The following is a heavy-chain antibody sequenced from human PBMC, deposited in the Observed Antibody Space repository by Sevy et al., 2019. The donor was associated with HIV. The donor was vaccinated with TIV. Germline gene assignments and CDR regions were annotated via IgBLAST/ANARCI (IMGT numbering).Heavy chain of an antibody. CDR3: AKPLPKYSYYYGMDV. CDR2: ISFDGSKH. J-gene: IGHJ6*02. CDR1: GLTFGEYA. V-gene: IGHV3-30*18. D-gene: IGHD2-21*01. Sequence: GESLKISCGVSGLTFGEYAMHWVRQAPGKGLEWVALISFDGSKHYYADSVGGRFTISRDNSKNTLYLQMNGLRAEDTAVYYCAKPLPKYSYYYGMDVWGQGTTVTVSS.